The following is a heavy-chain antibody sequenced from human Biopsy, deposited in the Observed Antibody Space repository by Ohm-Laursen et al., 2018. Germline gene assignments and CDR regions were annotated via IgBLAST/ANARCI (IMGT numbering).Heavy chain of an antibody. CDR1: GGDINNYY. V-gene: IGHV4-4*07. D-gene: IGHD3-22*01. CDR3: ASVVLGPTNDAFDL. J-gene: IGHJ3*01. Sequence: PSQALSLTCIVSGGDINNYYWSWIRQPAGKGLEWIGRIYPGGSTNYNPSLKSRVTMSVDTSKKQLSLRLRSVTAADTAMYYCASVVLGPTNDAFDLWGQGTMVVVSS. CDR2: IYPGGST.